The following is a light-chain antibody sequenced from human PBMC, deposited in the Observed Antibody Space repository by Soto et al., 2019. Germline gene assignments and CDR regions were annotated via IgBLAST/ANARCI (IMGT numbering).Light chain of an antibody. CDR1: SSDVGGYNY. Sequence: QSVLTQPASVSGSPGQSITISCTGTSSDVGGYNYVSWYQQHPGKAPNLMIYDVNNRPSGVSNRFSGSKSGNTASLTISGLQAEDEADYYCSSSTRSSTLVFGGVTKLTVL. CDR2: DVN. CDR3: SSSTRSSTLV. J-gene: IGLJ2*01. V-gene: IGLV2-14*01.